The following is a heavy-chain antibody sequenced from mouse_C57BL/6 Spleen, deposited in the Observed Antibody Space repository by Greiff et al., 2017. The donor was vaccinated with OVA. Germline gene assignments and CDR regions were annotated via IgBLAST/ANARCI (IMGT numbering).Heavy chain of an antibody. CDR1: GYTFTSYW. Sequence: VKLMEPGAELAKPGASVKLSCKASGYTFTSYWMHWVKQRPGQGLEWIGDINPSSGYTKYNQKFKDKATLTVDKSSSTAYMHLSGLTYDNSAVYYCAGSGDYSNFSWYFDVWGTGTTVTVSS. V-gene: IGHV1-7*01. CDR2: INPSSGYT. D-gene: IGHD2-5*01. CDR3: AGSGDYSNFSWYFDV. J-gene: IGHJ1*03.